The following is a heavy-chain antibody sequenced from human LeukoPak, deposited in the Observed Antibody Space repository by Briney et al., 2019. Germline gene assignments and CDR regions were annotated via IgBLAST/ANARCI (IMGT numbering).Heavy chain of an antibody. D-gene: IGHD6-19*01. CDR1: GFTFSDYY. Sequence: PGGSLRLSCAASGFTFSDYYMSWIRQAPGKGLEWVSYISSSGSTIYYADSVKGRFTISRDNAKNSLFLQMSSLTAEDTAVYYCSGGRDIAVASPGGYFDFWGQGSLVTVSS. CDR2: ISSSGSTI. V-gene: IGHV3-11*01. J-gene: IGHJ4*02. CDR3: SGGRDIAVASPGGYFDF.